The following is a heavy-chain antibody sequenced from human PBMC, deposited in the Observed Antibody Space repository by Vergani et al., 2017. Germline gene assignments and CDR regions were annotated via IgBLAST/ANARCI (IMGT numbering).Heavy chain of an antibody. J-gene: IGHJ6*03. CDR2: IYTSGST. V-gene: IGHV4-61*02. CDR1: GGSISSGSYY. D-gene: IGHD2-2*02. CDR3: TSCPYLGTWYYYYMDV. Sequence: QVQLQESGPGLVKPSQTLSLTCTVSGGSISSGSYYWSWIRQPAGKGLEWIGRIYTSGSTNYNPSLKSRVTISVDTSKNQFSLKLSSVTAADTAVYYCTSCPYLGTWYYYYMDVWGKGTTVTVSS.